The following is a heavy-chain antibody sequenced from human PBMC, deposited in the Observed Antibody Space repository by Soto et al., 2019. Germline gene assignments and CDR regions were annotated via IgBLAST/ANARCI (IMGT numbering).Heavy chain of an antibody. CDR1: SGSLSGYY. CDR2: ISQSGNT. D-gene: IGHD6-6*01. J-gene: IGHJ4*02. V-gene: IGHV4-34*01. Sequence: QVQLHQWGAGLLKPSETLSLACSIYSGSLSGYYWSWIRQPPGKGLEWIGEISQSGNTNYSPSLKSRVSISIDTSKKQFSLSLASVSAADTAVYYCARAPKVSGSSQTRPDFWGQGTLVTVSS. CDR3: ARAPKVSGSSQTRPDF.